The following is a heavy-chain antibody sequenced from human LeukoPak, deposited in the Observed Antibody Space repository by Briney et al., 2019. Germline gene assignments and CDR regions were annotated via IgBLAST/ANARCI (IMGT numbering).Heavy chain of an antibody. V-gene: IGHV3-74*01. Sequence: GGSLRLSCAASGFTFSSYWMHWVRQAPGKGLVWVSRINSDGSSTSYADSVKGRFTISRDNAKNTLYLQMNSLRAEDTAVYYCARDPYSSSWTNYYYYYGMDVWGQGTTVTVS. CDR1: GFTFSSYW. D-gene: IGHD6-13*01. CDR2: INSDGSST. J-gene: IGHJ6*02. CDR3: ARDPYSSSWTNYYYYYGMDV.